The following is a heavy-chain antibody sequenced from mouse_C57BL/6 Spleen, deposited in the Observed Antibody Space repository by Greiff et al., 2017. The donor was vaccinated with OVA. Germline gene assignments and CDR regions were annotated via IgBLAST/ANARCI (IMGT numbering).Heavy chain of an antibody. CDR2: IYPGSGST. Sequence: QVQLQQPGAELVKPGASVKMSCKASGYTFTSYWITWVKQRPGQGLEWIGDIYPGSGSTNYNEKFKSKATLTVDTSSSTAYMQLSSLTSEDSAVYYCARARNHAATGYYWGQGTTLTVSS. V-gene: IGHV1-55*01. J-gene: IGHJ2*01. CDR3: ARARNHAATGYY. CDR1: GYTFTSYW. D-gene: IGHD6-1*01.